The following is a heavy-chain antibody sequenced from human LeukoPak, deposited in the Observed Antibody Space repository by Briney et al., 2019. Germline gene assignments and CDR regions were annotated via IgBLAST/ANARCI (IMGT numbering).Heavy chain of an antibody. Sequence: SETLTLTCTVSGGSVSSGTYYWTWIRQPPGKGLEWFAYFSYNENTNYNPSLKSRLPISLDTSSNQFSLRLSSVTAADTAVYYCAREASLVRGIFITRYGLDVWGKGTTVTVSS. CDR2: FSYNENT. J-gene: IGHJ6*04. D-gene: IGHD3-10*01. V-gene: IGHV4-61*01. CDR3: AREASLVRGIFITRYGLDV. CDR1: GGSVSSGTYY.